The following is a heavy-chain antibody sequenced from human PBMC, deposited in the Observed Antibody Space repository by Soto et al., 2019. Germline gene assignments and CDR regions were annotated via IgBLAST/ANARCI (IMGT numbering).Heavy chain of an antibody. CDR2: IIPIFGTA. V-gene: IGHV1-69*06. J-gene: IGHJ4*02. Sequence: SVNVSCQASEGTFSSYTISWVLQGPGQGLEWMGGIIPIFGTANYAQKFQGRVTITADKSTSTAYVELSSLRSEDTAVYYCARGSIAAAGTSVYYWGQGTLVTASS. D-gene: IGHD6-13*01. CDR3: ARGSIAAAGTSVYY. CDR1: EGTFSSYT.